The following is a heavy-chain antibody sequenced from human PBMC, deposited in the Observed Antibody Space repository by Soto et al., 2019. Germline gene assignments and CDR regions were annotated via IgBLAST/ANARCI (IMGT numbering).Heavy chain of an antibody. CDR3: ARVVVDYYYGMDV. J-gene: IGHJ6*02. CDR2: IIPIFGTA. Sequence: SVKVSCKASGGTFSSYAISWVRQAPGQGLEWMGGIIPIFGTANYAQKFQGRVTITADKSTSTAYMELSSLRSEDTAVYYCARVVVDYYYGMDVWGQGTTVSISS. V-gene: IGHV1-69*06. CDR1: GGTFSSYA. D-gene: IGHD2-15*01.